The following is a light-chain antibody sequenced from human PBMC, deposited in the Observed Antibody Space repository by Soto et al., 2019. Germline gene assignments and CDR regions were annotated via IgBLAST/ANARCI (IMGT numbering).Light chain of an antibody. V-gene: IGLV2-11*01. J-gene: IGLJ2*01. CDR3: CSYAGTYTWI. Sequence: QSALTQPASVSGSPGQSITISCTGTSSDVGRYNYVSWYQQRPGQAPKLMIYEVSHRPSGVPDRFSGSKSGNTASLTISGLQVEDEADYYCCSYAGTYTWIFGGGTKLTVL. CDR1: SSDVGRYNY. CDR2: EVS.